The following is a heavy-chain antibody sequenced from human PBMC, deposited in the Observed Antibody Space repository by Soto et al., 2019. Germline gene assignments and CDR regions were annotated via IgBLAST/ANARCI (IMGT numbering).Heavy chain of an antibody. CDR2: MSYDGSNK. D-gene: IGHD6-19*01. J-gene: IGHJ4*02. CDR1: GFTFSSYA. Sequence: QVQLVESGGGVVQPGRSLRLSCAASGFTFSSYAMHWVRQAPGKGLEWVAVMSYDGSNKYYADSVKGRFTISRDNTMSTLYLQMNGLRAEDTAVYYCARDKSPYRRGWHNRHFDYWGQGTLVTVSS. V-gene: IGHV3-30-3*01. CDR3: ARDKSPYRRGWHNRHFDY.